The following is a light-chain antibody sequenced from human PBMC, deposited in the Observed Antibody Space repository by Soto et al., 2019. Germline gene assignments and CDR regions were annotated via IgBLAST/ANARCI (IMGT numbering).Light chain of an antibody. CDR1: SSDVGGYDY. V-gene: IGLV2-14*01. J-gene: IGLJ1*01. Sequence: QSALTQPASVSGSPGQSITISCTGTSSDVGGYDYVSWYQQHPDKAPKLIIYVVSNRPSGVSNRFSGSKSGNTASLTISGLQAEDEADYYCSVYTSSDTPYVFGTGTKLTVL. CDR3: SVYTSSDTPYV. CDR2: VVS.